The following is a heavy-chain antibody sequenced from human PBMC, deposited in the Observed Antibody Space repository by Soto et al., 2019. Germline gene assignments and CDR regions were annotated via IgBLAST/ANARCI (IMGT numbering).Heavy chain of an antibody. CDR2: ISIGGDT. CDR1: GFPVSSKD. D-gene: IGHD1-7*01. V-gene: IGHV3-13*01. J-gene: IGHJ4*02. Sequence: EVQLVESGGGLVQSEGSLRLSCAASGFPVSSKDMHWVRQTAGRGLEWVSGISIGGDTYYTDSVKGRITISSENAKNPYVLQMISLSVGDAAVYYCARARRLAGITALFFDYWGQGVLVTVSS. CDR3: ARARRLAGITALFFDY.